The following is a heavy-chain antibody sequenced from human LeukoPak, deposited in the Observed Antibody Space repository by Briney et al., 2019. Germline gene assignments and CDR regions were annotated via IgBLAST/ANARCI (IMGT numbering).Heavy chain of an antibody. D-gene: IGHD2-2*03. CDR1: GGTFSSYA. V-gene: IGHV1-69*05. CDR2: IIPIFGTA. CDR3: AREWGGYCSSTSCYRSRTEYYMDV. Sequence: ASVKVSCKASGGTFSSYAISWVRQAPGQGLEWMGVIIPIFGTANYAQKFQGRVTITTDESTSTAYMELSSLRSEDTAVYYCAREWGGYCSSTSCYRSRTEYYMDVWGKGTTVTVSS. J-gene: IGHJ6*03.